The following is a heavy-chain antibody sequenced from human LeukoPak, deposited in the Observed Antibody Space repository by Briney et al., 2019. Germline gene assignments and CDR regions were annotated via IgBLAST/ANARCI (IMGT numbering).Heavy chain of an antibody. CDR2: ISGSGGDT. V-gene: IGHV3-23*01. CDR1: GFTFSNYT. Sequence: GGSLRLSCVASGFTFSNYTMNWVRQAPGKGLEWVSVISGSGGDTSYADSVKGRFTISRDNSKNTLYLQMNSLRAEDTALYYCAKDLGNSGCLEGYLDPGGQGPWVPVS. J-gene: IGHJ5*02. D-gene: IGHD6-19*01. CDR3: AKDLGNSGCLEGYLDP.